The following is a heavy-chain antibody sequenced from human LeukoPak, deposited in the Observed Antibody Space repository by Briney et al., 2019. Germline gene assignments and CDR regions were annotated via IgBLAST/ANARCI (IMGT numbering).Heavy chain of an antibody. V-gene: IGHV4-61*01. D-gene: IGHD3-10*01. CDR1: RGSVSSGSYY. CDR2: MYYSGST. J-gene: IGHJ5*02. CDR3: ARGYGLGELWSRFDP. Sequence: SETLSLTCTVSRGSVSSGSYYWSWIRQPPGKGLEWIGYMYYSGSTNYNPSLKSRVTTSVDTSKSQFSLKLSSVTAADTAVYYCARGYGLGELWSRFDPWGQGTLVTVSS.